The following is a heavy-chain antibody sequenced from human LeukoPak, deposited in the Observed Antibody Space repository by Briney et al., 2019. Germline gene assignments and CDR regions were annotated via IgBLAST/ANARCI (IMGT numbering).Heavy chain of an antibody. CDR2: INSDGSST. CDR1: GFTFSSYW. Sequence: GGSLRLSCAASGFTFSSYWMHWVRQAPGKGLVWVSRINSDGSSTSYADSVKGRFTISRDNAKNTLYLQMNSLRAEDTAVYYCAKDFVDYGDRAYYLDYWGQGTLVTVSS. V-gene: IGHV3-74*01. CDR3: AKDFVDYGDRAYYLDY. D-gene: IGHD4-17*01. J-gene: IGHJ4*02.